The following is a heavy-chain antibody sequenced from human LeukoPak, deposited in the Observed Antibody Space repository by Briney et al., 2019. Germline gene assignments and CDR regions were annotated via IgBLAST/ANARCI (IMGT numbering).Heavy chain of an antibody. Sequence: SETVTLTXTVSGRSICSSSYYWGWISQPPGKGLEWIGSICYSGSTYYNPSLQSRVTISVDTSKNHFSLELSSVTAAHTAVYNCARTAVLYYDFWEDRWSAFNIWGRGTMVTVSS. CDR1: GRSICSSSYY. J-gene: IGHJ3*02. D-gene: IGHD3-3*01. V-gene: IGHV4-39*02. CDR2: ICYSGST. CDR3: ARTAVLYYDFWEDRWSAFNI.